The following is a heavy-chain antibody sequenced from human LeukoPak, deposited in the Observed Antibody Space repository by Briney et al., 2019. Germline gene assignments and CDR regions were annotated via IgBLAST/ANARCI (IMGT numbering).Heavy chain of an antibody. V-gene: IGHV1-2*02. D-gene: IGHD6-19*01. CDR1: GYTFTGYY. CDR3: AWPQAVAGAFDI. Sequence: EASVKVSCKASGYTFTGYYVHWVQQAPGQGLEWMGWINPNSGGTNYAQKFQGRVTMTRDTSISTAYMELSRLRSDDTAVYYCAWPQAVAGAFDIWGQGTMVTVSS. J-gene: IGHJ3*02. CDR2: INPNSGGT.